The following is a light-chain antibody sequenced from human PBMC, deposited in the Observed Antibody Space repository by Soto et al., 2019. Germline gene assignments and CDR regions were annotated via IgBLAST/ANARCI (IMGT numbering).Light chain of an antibody. Sequence: QPVLTQPPSVSGAPGQRVTISCTGSSSNIGAGYDVHWYQQLPETAPKLLIYGNSNRPSGVPDRFSGSKSGSSASLAITGLQAEDEASYYCQSFDSGLSGSLFGGGTKLTVL. V-gene: IGLV1-40*01. CDR2: GNS. J-gene: IGLJ2*01. CDR1: SSNIGAGYD. CDR3: QSFDSGLSGSL.